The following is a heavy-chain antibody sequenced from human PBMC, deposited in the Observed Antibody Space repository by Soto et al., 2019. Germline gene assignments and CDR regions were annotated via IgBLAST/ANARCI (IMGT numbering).Heavy chain of an antibody. CDR1: EFNSRSYW. CDR3: PNRHLDY. V-gene: IGHV3-7*01. J-gene: IGHJ4*02. CDR2: INPDGSEM. Sequence: EMQLVESGGGLVQPGGSLRLSCAASEFNSRSYWMSWVRQAPGKGLEWVANINPDGSEMYYVDSVKGRFTISRDNADNSLYLQMSSLRAGDTAVYYCPNRHLDYWGQGTLVTVSS. D-gene: IGHD3-16*02.